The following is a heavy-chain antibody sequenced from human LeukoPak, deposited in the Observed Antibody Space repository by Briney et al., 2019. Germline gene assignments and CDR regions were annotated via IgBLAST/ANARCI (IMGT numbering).Heavy chain of an antibody. CDR2: INAGNGNT. Sequence: ASVKVSCKASGYTFTSYAMHWVRQAPGQRLEWMGWINAGNGNTKYSQKFQGRVTMTRDTSTSTVYMELSSLRSEDTAVYYCARDACSSANCYLDYWGQGTLVTVSS. J-gene: IGHJ4*02. CDR3: ARDACSSANCYLDY. D-gene: IGHD2-2*01. CDR1: GYTFTSYA. V-gene: IGHV1-3*01.